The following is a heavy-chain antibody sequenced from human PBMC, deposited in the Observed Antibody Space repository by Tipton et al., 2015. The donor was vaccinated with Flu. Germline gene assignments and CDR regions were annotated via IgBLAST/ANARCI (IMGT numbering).Heavy chain of an antibody. CDR2: VYVNGSP. D-gene: IGHD3/OR15-3a*01. V-gene: IGHV4-4*07. CDR3: ARDDFLVPGALVY. Sequence: LRLSCTVSGVSISTNYWSWIRQSAGKGLELIGRVYVNGSPSYSPSLKSRVSMSMDTSKNQFSLVLNSVTAVDTALYFCARDDFLVPGALVYWGQGALVTVSS. J-gene: IGHJ4*02. CDR1: GVSISTNY.